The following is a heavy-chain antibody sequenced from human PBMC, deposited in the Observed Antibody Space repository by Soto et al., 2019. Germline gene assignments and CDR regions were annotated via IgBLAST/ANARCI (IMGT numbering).Heavy chain of an antibody. CDR1: GGSISSSSYY. V-gene: IGHV4-39*07. D-gene: IGHD3-22*01. CDR2: INYSGST. J-gene: IGHJ4*02. CDR3: AGNLYYYDGSGYYYFDY. Sequence: SETLSLTCTVSGGSISSSSYYWGWIRQPPGKGLEWIGSINYSGSTDYNPSLKSRVTISEDTSKNRFSLKLSSVTAADTAVYYCAGNLYYYDGSGYYYFDYWGQGTLVTVSS.